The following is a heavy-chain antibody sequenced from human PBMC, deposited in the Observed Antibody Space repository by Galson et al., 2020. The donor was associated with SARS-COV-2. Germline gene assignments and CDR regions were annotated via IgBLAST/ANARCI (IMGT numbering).Heavy chain of an antibody. CDR3: ASEVEMATIMGADTESDY. D-gene: IGHD5-12*01. V-gene: IGHV3-30*03. CDR2: ISYDGSNK. Sequence: QAGGSLRLSCAASGFTFSSYGMHWVRQAPGKGLEWVAVISYDGSNKYYADSVKGRFTISRDNSKNTLYLQMNSLRAEDTAVYYCASEVEMATIMGADTESDYWGQGTLVTVSS. J-gene: IGHJ4*02. CDR1: GFTFSSYG.